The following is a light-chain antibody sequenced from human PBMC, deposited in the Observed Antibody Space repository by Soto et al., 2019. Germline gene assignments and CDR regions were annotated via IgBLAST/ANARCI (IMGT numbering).Light chain of an antibody. CDR2: DAS. J-gene: IGKJ5*01. V-gene: IGKV3-11*01. CDR1: QSVASD. Sequence: EIVLTQSPATLSLSPGERATLSCRASQSVASDLAWYQKKPGQAPKVLIYDASNRATGIPARFSGSGSVTDFTLTISSRDPEDLAVYYCQQRTNWPTFGQGTRLEIK. CDR3: QQRTNWPT.